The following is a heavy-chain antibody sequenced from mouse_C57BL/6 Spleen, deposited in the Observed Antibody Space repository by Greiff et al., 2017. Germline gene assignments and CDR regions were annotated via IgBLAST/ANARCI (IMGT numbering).Heavy chain of an antibody. CDR1: GYTFTSYW. V-gene: IGHV1-52*01. CDR3: ARLALAMYY. Sequence: QVQLQQPGPELVRPGSSVKMSCKASGYTFTSYWMHWVKQRPIQGLEWIGNIDPSDSDTHYNQKFKEKATFTVDKTSSTAYMQLSSLTSADAAVYYCARLALAMYYWGQGTSVTVSS. CDR2: IDPSDSDT. J-gene: IGHJ4*01.